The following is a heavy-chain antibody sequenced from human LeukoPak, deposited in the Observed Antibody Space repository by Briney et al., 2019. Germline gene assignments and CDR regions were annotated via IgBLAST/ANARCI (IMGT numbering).Heavy chain of an antibody. V-gene: IGHV1-2*02. CDR1: GYTFTGYY. Sequence: GASVKVSCKASGYTFTGYYMHWVRQAPGQGLEWMGWINPNSGGTNYAQKFQGRVTMTRDTSISTAYMELSRLRSDDTAVYYCARGGDIVAATRYYFDYWGQGTLVTVSS. CDR3: ARGGDIVAATRYYFDY. J-gene: IGHJ4*02. CDR2: INPNSGGT. D-gene: IGHD1-26*01.